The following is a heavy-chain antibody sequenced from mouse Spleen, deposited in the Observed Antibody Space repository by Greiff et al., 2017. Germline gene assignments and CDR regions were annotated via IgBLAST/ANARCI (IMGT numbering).Heavy chain of an antibody. V-gene: IGHV1-74*01. J-gene: IGHJ2*01. CDR1: GYTFTSYW. D-gene: IGHD2-10*01. CDR2: IHPSDSDT. CDR3: AILGGYPLLYY. Sequence: QVQLKQPGAELVKPGASVKVSCKASGYTFTSYWMHWVKQRPGQGLEWIGRIHPSDSDTNYNQKFKGKATLTVDKSSSTAYMQLSSLTSEDSAVYYCAILGGYPLLYYWGQGTTLTVSS.